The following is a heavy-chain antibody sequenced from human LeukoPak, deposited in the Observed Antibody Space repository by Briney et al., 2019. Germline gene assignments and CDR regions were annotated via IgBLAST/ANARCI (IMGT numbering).Heavy chain of an antibody. V-gene: IGHV4-59*01. CDR3: ARAMRWTSGPVELGWFDR. Sequence: SETLSLTCSVSGDSFSDYYWTWIRRPPGGRLERIGHIYFRGTTKYNPSLKNRVTISVDTSKNQVSLTLTSVTAADTAVYYCARAMRWTSGPVELGWFDRWGQGTLVTVSS. D-gene: IGHD1-1*01. CDR2: IYFRGTT. CDR1: GDSFSDYY. J-gene: IGHJ5*02.